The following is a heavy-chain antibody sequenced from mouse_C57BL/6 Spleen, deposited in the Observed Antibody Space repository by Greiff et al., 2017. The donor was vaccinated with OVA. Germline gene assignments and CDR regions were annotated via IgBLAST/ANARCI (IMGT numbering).Heavy chain of an antibody. CDR3: ARTGSNYLYYAMDY. D-gene: IGHD2-5*01. V-gene: IGHV5-17*01. CDR2: ISSGSSTI. CDR1: GFTFSDYG. J-gene: IGHJ4*01. Sequence: EVKLVESGGGLVKPGGSLKLSCAASGFTFSDYGMHWVRQAPEKGLEWVAYISSGSSTIYYADTVKGRFTISRDNAKNTLFLQMTSLRSEDTAMYYCARTGSNYLYYAMDYWGQGTSVTVSS.